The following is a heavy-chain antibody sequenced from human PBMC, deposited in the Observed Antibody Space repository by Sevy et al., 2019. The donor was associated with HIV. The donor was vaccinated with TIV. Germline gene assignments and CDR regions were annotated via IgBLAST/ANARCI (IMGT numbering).Heavy chain of an antibody. CDR3: AKGDTSTRYYYYGMDV. D-gene: IGHD2-2*01. J-gene: IGHJ6*02. V-gene: IGHV3-23*01. Sequence: GGSLRLSCAASGFTFSNFGMSWVRQAPGKGLKWVSTISGSGGTTYYADSVKGRFTISRDNSKKTLYLQMNSLRAEDTALYYCAKGDTSTRYYYYGMDVWGQGTAVTVSS. CDR2: ISGSGGTT. CDR1: GFTFSNFG.